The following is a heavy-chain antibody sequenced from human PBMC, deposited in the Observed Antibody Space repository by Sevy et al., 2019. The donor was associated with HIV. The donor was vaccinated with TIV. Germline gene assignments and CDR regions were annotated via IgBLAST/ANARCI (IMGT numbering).Heavy chain of an antibody. CDR3: AKGRPGSGYAGAAAGD. J-gene: IGHJ4*02. V-gene: IGHV7-4-1*02. CDR1: GYRFTSYA. CDR2: INANTGKP. D-gene: IGHD5-12*01. Sequence: ASVKVSCKASGYRFTSYAMNWVRQAPGQGLEWMGWINANTGKPTYAQGFPGRFVFSLDTSVNTAYLQISSLKAEDTAVYYCAKGRPGSGYAGAAAGDWGQGTRVTVSS.